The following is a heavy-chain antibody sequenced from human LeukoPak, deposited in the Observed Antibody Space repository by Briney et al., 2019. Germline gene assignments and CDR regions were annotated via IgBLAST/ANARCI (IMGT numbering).Heavy chain of an antibody. CDR2: IWYDGTNK. Sequence: PGGSLRRSCAASGFTFSSYGMHWVRQVPGKGLEWVAGIWYDGTNKYYADSVKGRFTISRDNSKNTLDLQMNSLRAEDTAVYYCARDPRGYGDYSGFDPWGQGTLVTVSS. V-gene: IGHV3-33*01. J-gene: IGHJ5*02. D-gene: IGHD4-17*01. CDR1: GFTFSSYG. CDR3: ARDPRGYGDYSGFDP.